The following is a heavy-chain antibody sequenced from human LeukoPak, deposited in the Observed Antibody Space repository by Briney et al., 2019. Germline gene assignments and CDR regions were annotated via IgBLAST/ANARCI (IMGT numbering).Heavy chain of an antibody. Sequence: GESLKISCQGFGYSFTNYWISWVRQMPGKGLEWMGRIDPSDSYINYSPSFQGHVTISADKSISTAYLQWSSLKASDTAMYYCARVRVTTSLYYYYGLDVWGQGTTVTVSS. J-gene: IGHJ6*02. D-gene: IGHD4-17*01. CDR2: IDPSDSYI. CDR1: GYSFTNYW. CDR3: ARVRVTTSLYYYYGLDV. V-gene: IGHV5-10-1*01.